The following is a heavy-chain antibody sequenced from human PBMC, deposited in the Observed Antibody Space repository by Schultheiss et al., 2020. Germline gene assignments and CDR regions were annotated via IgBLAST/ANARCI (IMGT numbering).Heavy chain of an antibody. CDR2: IYPGDSDS. CDR3: ARNSHSADL. CDR1: GYSFSSYW. V-gene: IGHV5-51*01. Sequence: GGSLRLSCKGSGYSFSSYWIGWVRQMPGKGLEWMGIIYPGDSDSRYSPTFQGQVTISVDKSISTAYLQWSSLNASDTAVYYCARNSHSADLWGQGTKVTVSS. D-gene: IGHD2-21*01. J-gene: IGHJ6*02.